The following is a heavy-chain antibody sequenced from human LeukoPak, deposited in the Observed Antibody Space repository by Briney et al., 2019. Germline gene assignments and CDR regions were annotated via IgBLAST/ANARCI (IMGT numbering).Heavy chain of an antibody. J-gene: IGHJ4*02. D-gene: IGHD1-26*01. CDR1: GFTFSSYA. CDR2: ISYDGGNK. CDR3: ARDSGSYYGDFDY. Sequence: GGSLRLSCAASGFTFSSYAMHWVRQAPGKGLEWVAVISYDGGNKYYADSVKGRFTISRDNSKNTLYLQMNSLRAEDTAVYYCARDSGSYYGDFDYWGQGTLVTVSS. V-gene: IGHV3-30-3*01.